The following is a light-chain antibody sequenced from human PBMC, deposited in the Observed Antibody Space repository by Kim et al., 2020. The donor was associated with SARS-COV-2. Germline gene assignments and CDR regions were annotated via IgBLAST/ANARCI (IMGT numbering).Light chain of an antibody. CDR3: CSYAGTSTWV. CDR1: SSDVGDYDS. V-gene: IGLV2-11*01. Sequence: QSALTQPRSVSGSPGQSVTISCTGTSSDVGDYDSVSWYQQHPGKAPKVIISDVTKRPSGVPDRFSGSKSGNTSSLIISGLQAEDEADYYCCSYAGTSTWVFGGGTKVTVL. J-gene: IGLJ3*02. CDR2: DVT.